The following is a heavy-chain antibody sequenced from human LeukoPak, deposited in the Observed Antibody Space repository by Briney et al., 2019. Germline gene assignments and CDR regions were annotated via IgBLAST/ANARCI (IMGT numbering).Heavy chain of an antibody. D-gene: IGHD2-15*01. J-gene: IGHJ5*02. CDR3: AKDRAGYCSGGSCYTTFDP. V-gene: IGHV4-31*03. CDR1: GGSISSGGYY. Sequence: PSETLSLTCTVSGGSISSGGYYWTWIHQHPGKGLEWIGYIYYSGSTYYNPSLKSRVTISVDTSKNQFSLMLSSVTAADTALYYCAKDRAGYCSGGSCYTTFDPWGQGTLVTVSS. CDR2: IYYSGST.